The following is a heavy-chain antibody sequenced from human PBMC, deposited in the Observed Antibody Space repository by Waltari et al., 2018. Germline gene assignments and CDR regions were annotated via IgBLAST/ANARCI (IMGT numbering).Heavy chain of an antibody. Sequence: QFQLQESGPGLVKPSGTLSLTCAVSGDSMSNTDWWSWVRQSPGKGLEWIGQVQRSGRTNYNPSFASRITVSGDTSRNQFSLKVTSATAADTAVYFCARDRGRGIYLDSWGQGTLVTVS. J-gene: IGHJ4*02. CDR3: ARDRGRGIYLDS. CDR2: VQRSGRT. V-gene: IGHV4-4*02. D-gene: IGHD2-15*01. CDR1: GDSMSNTDW.